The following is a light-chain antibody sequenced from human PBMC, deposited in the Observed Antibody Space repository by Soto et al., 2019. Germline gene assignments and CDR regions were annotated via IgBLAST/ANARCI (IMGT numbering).Light chain of an antibody. CDR2: GAS. J-gene: IGKJ5*01. Sequence: IVMTQSPATPSVSPGGRATLSCRASQSVSSNLAWYQQKPGQAPRLLIYGASTRATGIPARFSGSGSGTAFTLTISSLQSEDFAVYYCQQYNNWPPITFGQGTRLEIK. V-gene: IGKV3-15*01. CDR1: QSVSSN. CDR3: QQYNNWPPIT.